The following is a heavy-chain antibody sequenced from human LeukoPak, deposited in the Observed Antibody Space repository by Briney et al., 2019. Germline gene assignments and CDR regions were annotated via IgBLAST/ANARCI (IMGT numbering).Heavy chain of an antibody. CDR3: ARHSDNPGHYDTYNWFDP. J-gene: IGHJ5*02. Sequence: ASVKVSFTASGYTFTSYYMHWVRQAPGQGLEWMGLINPSGGSTSYAQKFQGRVTMTRDMSTSTDYMELSSLRSEDTAVYYCARHSDNPGHYDTYNWFDPWGQGTLVTVSS. CDR2: INPSGGST. D-gene: IGHD3-9*01. CDR1: GYTFTSYY. V-gene: IGHV1-46*01.